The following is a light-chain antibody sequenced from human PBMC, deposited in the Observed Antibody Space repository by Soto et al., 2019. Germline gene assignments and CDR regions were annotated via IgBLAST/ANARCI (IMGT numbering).Light chain of an antibody. Sequence: PGERATLSCRASRSLSSSYVVWYQPKPGQAPRLLISAASRSATGIPDRFSGSGSATEYTLTISILEPEDFAVYYCQQQGTFGQGTKLEIK. CDR3: QQQGT. CDR1: RSLSSSY. V-gene: IGKV3-20*01. J-gene: IGKJ2*01. CDR2: AAS.